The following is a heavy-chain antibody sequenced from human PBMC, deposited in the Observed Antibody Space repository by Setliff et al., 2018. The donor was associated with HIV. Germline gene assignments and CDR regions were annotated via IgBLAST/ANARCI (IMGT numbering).Heavy chain of an antibody. Sequence: GGSLRLSCAASGFTFSSYWMSWVRLAPGKGLEWVANLKQDGSEKNYVDSVKGRFTISRDNAKKSLYLQMTSLRVEDTAVYYCAREGHSSSSAYYYYMDVWGTGTTVTVSS. J-gene: IGHJ6*03. CDR2: LKQDGSEK. CDR3: AREGHSSSSAYYYYMDV. CDR1: GFTFSSYW. V-gene: IGHV3-7*03. D-gene: IGHD6-6*01.